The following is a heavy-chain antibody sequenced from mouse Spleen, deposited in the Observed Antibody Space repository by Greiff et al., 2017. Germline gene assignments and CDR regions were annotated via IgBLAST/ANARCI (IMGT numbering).Heavy chain of an antibody. Sequence: QVQLKQSGAELVRPGASVKLSCKASGYTFTDYYINWVKQRPGQGLEWIARIYPGSGNTYYNEKFKGKATLTAEKSSSTAYMQLSSLTSEDSAVYFCARSITTAGYFDYWGQGTTLTVSS. CDR1: GYTFTDYY. J-gene: IGHJ2*01. D-gene: IGHD1-2*01. V-gene: IGHV1-76*01. CDR3: ARSITTAGYFDY. CDR2: IYPGSGNT.